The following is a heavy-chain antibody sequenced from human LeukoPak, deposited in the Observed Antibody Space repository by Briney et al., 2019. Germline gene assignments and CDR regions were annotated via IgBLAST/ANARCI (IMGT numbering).Heavy chain of an antibody. CDR1: GFTFSNNA. Sequence: GGSLRLSCAASGFTFSNNAMTWVRQAPGEGLEWVSTITGSDDSTYYADSVKGRFAISRGYSKNTVFLQLNNLRAEDTAMYYCAKGPQLYSGYHPDYWGQGTLVTVSS. V-gene: IGHV3-23*01. CDR2: ITGSDDST. CDR3: AKGPQLYSGYHPDY. D-gene: IGHD3-22*01. J-gene: IGHJ4*02.